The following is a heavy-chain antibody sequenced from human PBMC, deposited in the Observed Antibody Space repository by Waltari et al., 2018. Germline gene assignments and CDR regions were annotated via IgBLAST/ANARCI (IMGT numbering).Heavy chain of an antibody. CDR1: GGSFSGYS. D-gene: IGHD3-16*02. J-gene: IGHJ4*02. CDR3: ARRGGYDYVWGSYRPVYFDY. Sequence: QVQLQQWGAGLLKPSETLSLTCAVYGGSFSGYSWSWIRQPPGKGREWIGEINHSGSTNYNPSLKSRVTISVDTSKNQFSLKLSSVTAADTAVYYCARRGGYDYVWGSYRPVYFDYWGQGTLVTVSS. V-gene: IGHV4-34*01. CDR2: INHSGST.